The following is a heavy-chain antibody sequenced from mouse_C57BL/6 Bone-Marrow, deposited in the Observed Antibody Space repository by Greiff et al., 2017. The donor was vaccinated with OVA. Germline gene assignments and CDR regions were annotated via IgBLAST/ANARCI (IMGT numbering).Heavy chain of an antibody. CDR2: INYDGSST. D-gene: IGHD3-1*01. Sequence: DVMLVESAGGLVQPGSSMKLSCTASGFTFSDYYMAWVRQVPEKGLEWVANINYDGSSTYYLDSLKSRFIISRDNAKNILYLQMSSLKSEDTATYYCARDRGGFAYWGQGTLVTVSA. CDR1: GFTFSDYY. J-gene: IGHJ3*01. CDR3: ARDRGGFAY. V-gene: IGHV5-16*01.